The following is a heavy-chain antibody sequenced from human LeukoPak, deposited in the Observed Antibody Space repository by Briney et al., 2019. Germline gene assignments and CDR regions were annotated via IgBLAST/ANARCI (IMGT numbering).Heavy chain of an antibody. V-gene: IGHV4-59*01. CDR1: GGSISGYY. CDR2: IYYSGST. J-gene: IGHJ6*03. CDR3: AREGVSYYYYYMDV. Sequence: PSGTLSLTCTVSGGSISGYYWSWIRQPPGKGLEWIGYIYYSGSTNYNPSLKSRVTISVDTSKKQFSLRLSSVTAADTAVYYCAREGVSYYYYYMDVWGKGTTVTVSS.